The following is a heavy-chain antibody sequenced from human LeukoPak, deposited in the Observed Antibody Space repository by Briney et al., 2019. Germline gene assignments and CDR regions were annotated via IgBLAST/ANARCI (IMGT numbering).Heavy chain of an antibody. J-gene: IGHJ4*02. D-gene: IGHD6-19*01. CDR3: AREASGWAVDY. Sequence: ASVKVSCKASGYTFTGYYMHWVRQAPGQGLEWMGRLNPSSGGTNFAQRFQGRVTMTRDTSINTVYMELSRLTSDDTAVYYCAREASGWAVDYWGQGTLVTVSS. CDR1: GYTFTGYY. V-gene: IGHV1-2*06. CDR2: LNPSSGGT.